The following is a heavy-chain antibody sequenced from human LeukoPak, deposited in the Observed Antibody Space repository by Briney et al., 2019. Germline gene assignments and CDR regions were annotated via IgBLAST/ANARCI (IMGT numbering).Heavy chain of an antibody. CDR3: ASESYGGA. Sequence: PGGSLRLSCAASGFTVTSNSMSWVRQAPGKGLEWVSVIYSSGSTHFADSVKRRFSISRDNSKNTLYLLMSSLRLEDTAVYYCASESYGGAWGQGTLVTVSS. CDR2: IYSSGST. V-gene: IGHV3-53*01. J-gene: IGHJ4*02. CDR1: GFTVTSNS. D-gene: IGHD1-26*01.